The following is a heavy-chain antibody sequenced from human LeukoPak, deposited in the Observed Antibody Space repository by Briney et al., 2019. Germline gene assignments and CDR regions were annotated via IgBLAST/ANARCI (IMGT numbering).Heavy chain of an antibody. CDR2: MNPNSGNT. CDR1: GYTFTSYD. J-gene: IGHJ4*02. D-gene: IGHD3-3*01. V-gene: IGHV1-8*01. CDR3: ARVLNYDFWSGYYTGMGVYNY. Sequence: GASVKVSCKASGYTFTSYDINWVRQATGQGLEWMGWMNPNSGNTGYAQKFQGRVTMTRNTSISTAYMELSSLRSEDTAVYYCARVLNYDFWSGYYTGMGVYNYWGQGTLVPVSS.